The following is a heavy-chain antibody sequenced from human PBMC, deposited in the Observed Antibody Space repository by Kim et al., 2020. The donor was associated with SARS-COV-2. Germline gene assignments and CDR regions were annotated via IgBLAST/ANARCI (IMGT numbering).Heavy chain of an antibody. V-gene: IGHV4-31*03. CDR2: IYYSGST. D-gene: IGHD6-13*01. J-gene: IGHJ4*02. CDR3: ARVPIAARGIAAAGDY. CDR1: GGSISSGGYY. Sequence: SETLSLTCTVSGGSISSGGYYWSWIRQHPGKGLEWIGYIYYSGSTYYNPSLKSRVTISVDTSKNQFSLKLSSVTAADTAVYYCARVPIAARGIAAAGDYWGQGTLVTVSS.